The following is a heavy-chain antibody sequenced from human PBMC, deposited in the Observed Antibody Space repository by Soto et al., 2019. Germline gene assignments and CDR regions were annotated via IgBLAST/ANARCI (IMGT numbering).Heavy chain of an antibody. CDR1: GLTFSDYC. V-gene: IGHV3-7*05. Sequence: EVQLVESGGGLVQPGVSLRLSCAASGLTFSDYCMSWARQAPGKGLEWVANIKVDGSEKYYVDSVKGRFTISRDNAKNSPYLQMNSLRAEDTAVYYCARDRGHNYGERRVDYWGQGTLVTVS. J-gene: IGHJ4*02. D-gene: IGHD5-18*01. CDR3: ARDRGHNYGERRVDY. CDR2: IKVDGSEK.